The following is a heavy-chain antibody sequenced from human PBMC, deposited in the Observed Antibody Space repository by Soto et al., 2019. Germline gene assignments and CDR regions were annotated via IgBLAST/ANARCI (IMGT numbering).Heavy chain of an antibody. CDR3: VRVMASIDY. Sequence: QGQLVQSGAEVKKPGTSVTVSCQTSGYTFSSYDINWVRQATGQGLEWMGWRNPKRGFTGHARQFQRRVTLTRDTSTRTVYMELRSLRSEDTAIHYCVRVMASIDYWGPGTVVTVSS. V-gene: IGHV1-8*01. J-gene: IGHJ4*02. CDR1: GYTFSSYD. CDR2: RNPKRGFT.